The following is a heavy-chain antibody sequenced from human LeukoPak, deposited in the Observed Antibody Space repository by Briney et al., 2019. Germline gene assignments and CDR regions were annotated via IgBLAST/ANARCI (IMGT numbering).Heavy chain of an antibody. J-gene: IGHJ2*01. CDR3: ARVSMTHDYGDLIPTWYFDL. D-gene: IGHD4-17*01. V-gene: IGHV4-39*07. CDR1: GGSISSSGYY. CDR2: IYYSGSN. Sequence: SETLSLTCTVSGGSISSSGYYWGWIRQTPGKGLEWIGSIYYSGSNYHNPSLKSRVSMSVDTSKNQFSLKLSSVTAADTAVYHCARVSMTHDYGDLIPTWYFDLWGRGTLVTVSS.